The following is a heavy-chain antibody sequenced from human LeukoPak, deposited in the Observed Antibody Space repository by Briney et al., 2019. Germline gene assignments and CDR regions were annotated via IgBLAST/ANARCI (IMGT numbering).Heavy chain of an antibody. CDR3: AREGIVATLDY. CDR2: IIPIFGTA. CDR1: GGTFSSYA. D-gene: IGHD5-12*01. V-gene: IGHV1-69*01. Sequence: SVKVSCTASGGTFSSYAISWVRQAPGQGLEWIGGIIPIFGTANYAQKFQGRVTITADESTSTAYMELSSLRSEDTAVYYCAREGIVATLDYWGQGTLVTVSS. J-gene: IGHJ4*02.